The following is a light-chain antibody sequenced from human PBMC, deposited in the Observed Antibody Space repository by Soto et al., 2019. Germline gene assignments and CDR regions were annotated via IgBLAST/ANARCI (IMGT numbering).Light chain of an antibody. Sequence: EIVLIQSPATLSLSPGERATLSCRASPSVANFVARYQQKPGQAPRLLIYGAFNRATGIPARFSGSGSGTDFTLTISSLEPEDAAVYYCQQRNVWPPVTFGQGTRLEIK. V-gene: IGKV3-11*01. J-gene: IGKJ5*01. CDR1: PSVANF. CDR3: QQRNVWPPVT. CDR2: GAF.